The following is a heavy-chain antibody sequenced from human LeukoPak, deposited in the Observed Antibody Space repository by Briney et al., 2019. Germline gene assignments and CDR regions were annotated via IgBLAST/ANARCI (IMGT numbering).Heavy chain of an antibody. D-gene: IGHD1-1*01. CDR3: ARISLAPSDNFDS. Sequence: GGSLRLSCAASAFTFSSHPMGWVRRAPGKGLEWVSSICSSIGCTYYADSVRGRFAISRDDSKNTLYQQMNSLRAEDTAVYYCARISLAPSDNFDSWGQGTLVTVSS. CDR1: AFTFSSHP. J-gene: IGHJ4*02. CDR2: ICSSIGCT. V-gene: IGHV3-23*01.